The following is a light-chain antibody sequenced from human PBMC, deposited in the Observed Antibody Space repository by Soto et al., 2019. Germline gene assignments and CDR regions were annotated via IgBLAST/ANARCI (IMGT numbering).Light chain of an antibody. Sequence: EIVLTQSPGTLSLSPGERATLSCRASESISSTYLAWYQQKPGQAPRLLINASSTGATGIPARFRGSGSGTEFTPTISSRLEQDYSVYYCHQYDGSPHTFGQGTKLEIK. CDR3: HQYDGSPHT. CDR2: ASS. J-gene: IGKJ2*01. CDR1: ESISSTY. V-gene: IGKV3-20*01.